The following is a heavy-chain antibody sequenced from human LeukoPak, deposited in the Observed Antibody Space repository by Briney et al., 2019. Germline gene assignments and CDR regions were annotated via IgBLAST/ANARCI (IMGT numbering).Heavy chain of an antibody. Sequence: PSETLSLTCTVSGVSISSYYWNWIRQPAGKGLEWIGRLHTSGGTIYNPSLKSRVTMSVDTSRNQFSLKLTSVTAADTAVYYCARGKVVAGTPGQNSWDSWGQETLVTVSS. J-gene: IGHJ4*02. CDR3: ARGKVVAGTPGQNSWDS. CDR1: GVSISSYY. V-gene: IGHV4-4*07. CDR2: LHTSGGT. D-gene: IGHD6-19*01.